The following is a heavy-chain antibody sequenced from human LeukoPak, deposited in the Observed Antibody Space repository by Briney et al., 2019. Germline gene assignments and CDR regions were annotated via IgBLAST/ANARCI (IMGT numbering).Heavy chain of an antibody. Sequence: ASVKVSCKASGFTFTSYGFTWVRQAPGQGREWMGWISGYNGNTNYAQKLQGRVTMTTDTSTRTAYMELRSLRPDDTAVYYCARGGSSTYIDYWGQGTLVTVSS. CDR1: GFTFTSYG. D-gene: IGHD2-2*01. CDR3: ARGGSSTYIDY. CDR2: ISGYNGNT. J-gene: IGHJ4*02. V-gene: IGHV1-18*01.